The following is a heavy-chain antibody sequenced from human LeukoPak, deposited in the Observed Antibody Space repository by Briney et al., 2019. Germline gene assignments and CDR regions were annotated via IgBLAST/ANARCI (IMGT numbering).Heavy chain of an antibody. Sequence: PSETLSLTCAVSGYSISSGYYWGWIRQPPGKGLEWIGSTYHSGSTYYNPSLKSRVTISVDTSKNQFSLKLSSVTAADTAVYYCASQGYCSSTSCYDSWWFDPWGQGTLVTVSS. D-gene: IGHD2-2*01. V-gene: IGHV4-38-2*01. CDR3: ASQGYCSSTSCYDSWWFDP. J-gene: IGHJ5*02. CDR1: GYSISSGYY. CDR2: TYHSGST.